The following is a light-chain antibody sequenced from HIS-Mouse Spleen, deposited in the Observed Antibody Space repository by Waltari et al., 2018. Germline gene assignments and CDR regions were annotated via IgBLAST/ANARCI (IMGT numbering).Light chain of an antibody. Sequence: DIQLTQSPSFLSASVGDRVTITCRASQGISSYLAWYQQKPGKAPKLLIYAASTLQSGVPSRFSGSGSGTEFTLTISSLQPEDFATHYCQQLNSYPPTFGQGTKVEIK. CDR1: QGISSY. J-gene: IGKJ1*01. V-gene: IGKV1-9*01. CDR3: QQLNSYPPT. CDR2: AAS.